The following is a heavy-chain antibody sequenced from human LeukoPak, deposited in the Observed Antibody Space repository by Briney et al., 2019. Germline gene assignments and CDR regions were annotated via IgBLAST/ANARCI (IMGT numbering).Heavy chain of an antibody. CDR1: GFTFSSYE. V-gene: IGHV3-48*03. CDR3: ARPTWTNYMDV. CDR2: ISSSGSTI. Sequence: GGSLRLSCAASGFTFSSYEMNWVCRAPGKGLEWVSYISSSGSTIYYADSVKGRFTISRDNAKNSVSLQMNSLRAEDTAVYFCARPTWTNYMDVWGKGTAVTISS. J-gene: IGHJ6*03. D-gene: IGHD3/OR15-3a*01.